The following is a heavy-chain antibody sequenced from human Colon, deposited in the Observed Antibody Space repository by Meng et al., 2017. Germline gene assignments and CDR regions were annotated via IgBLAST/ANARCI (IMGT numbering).Heavy chain of an antibody. Sequence: QVQLQQSGPGLGKPSQTLSPTCAISGDNVSNNSPAWNWIRQSPSRGLEWLGRTYYRSKWYNEYAGSVKSRISITPDTSTNQFSLQLNSVTPDDTAVYYCARESSRQFNYWGQGTRVTFDS. CDR1: GDNVSNNSPA. CDR2: TYYRSKWYN. J-gene: IGHJ4*02. V-gene: IGHV6-1*01. CDR3: ARESSRQFNY.